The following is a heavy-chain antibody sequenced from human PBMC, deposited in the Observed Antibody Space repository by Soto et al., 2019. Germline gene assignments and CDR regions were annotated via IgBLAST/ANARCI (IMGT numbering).Heavy chain of an antibody. CDR2: IYYSGST. J-gene: IGHJ4*02. D-gene: IGHD3-10*01. V-gene: IGHV4-30-4*01. CDR3: AGGGGATYYYGSGSYPTDY. CDR1: GGSISSGDYY. Sequence: QVQLQESGPGLVKPSQTLSLTCTVSGGSISSGDYYWSWIRQPPGKGLEWIGYIYYSGSTYYNPSLKSRVTISGDPATNQFSLKLSSVTAADTAVYYCAGGGGATYYYGSGSYPTDYWGQGTLVTVSS.